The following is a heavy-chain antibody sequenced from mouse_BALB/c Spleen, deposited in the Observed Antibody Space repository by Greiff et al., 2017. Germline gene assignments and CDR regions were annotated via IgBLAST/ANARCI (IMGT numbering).Heavy chain of an antibody. Sequence: VQLQQSGAELMKPGASVKISCKATGYTFSSYWIEWVKQRPGHGLEWIGEILPGSGSTNYNEKFKGKATFTADTSSNTAYMQLSSLTSEDSAVYYCARALLRSYFDYWGQGTTLTVSS. CDR1: GYTFSSYW. CDR3: ARALLRSYFDY. CDR2: ILPGSGST. D-gene: IGHD1-1*01. J-gene: IGHJ2*01. V-gene: IGHV1-9*01.